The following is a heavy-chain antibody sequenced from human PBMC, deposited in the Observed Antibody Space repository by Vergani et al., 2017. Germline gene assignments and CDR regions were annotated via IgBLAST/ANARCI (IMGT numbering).Heavy chain of an antibody. CDR3: AKDMNRIAAAISV. CDR2: ISWNSGSI. CDR1: GFTFEDYA. Sequence: EVQLVESGGGLVQPGRSLRLSCAASGFTFEDYAMHWVRQAPGKGLEWVSGISWNSGSIGYADSVKGRFTISRDNAKNSLYLQMNSLRAEDTALYYCAKDMNRIAAAISVWGQGTLLTVSS. V-gene: IGHV3-9*01. D-gene: IGHD6-13*01. J-gene: IGHJ4*02.